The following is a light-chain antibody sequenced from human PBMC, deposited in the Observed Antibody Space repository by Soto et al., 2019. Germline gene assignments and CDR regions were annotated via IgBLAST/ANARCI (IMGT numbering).Light chain of an antibody. CDR3: CSYAGSYTFV. CDR1: SSDVGGYNS. V-gene: IGLV2-11*01. J-gene: IGLJ1*01. Sequence: QSALTQLRSVSGSPGQSVTISCTGTSSDVGGYNSVSWYQHHPGKAPKLMIYDVTKRPSGVPDRFSGSKSGNTASLTISGLQAEDEADYYCCSYAGSYTFVFGTGTKVTVL. CDR2: DVT.